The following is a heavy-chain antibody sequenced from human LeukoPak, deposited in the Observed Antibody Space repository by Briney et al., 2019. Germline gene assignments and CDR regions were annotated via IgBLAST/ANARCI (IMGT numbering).Heavy chain of an antibody. Sequence: PGGSLRLSCAASGFTVSSNYMSWVRRAPGKGLEWVSVIYSGGSTYYADSVKGRFTISRDNSKNTLYLQMNSLRAEDTAVYYCARDVTPDYGDFSPQRYWGQGTLVTVSS. CDR1: GFTVSSNY. D-gene: IGHD4-17*01. CDR2: IYSGGST. J-gene: IGHJ4*02. CDR3: ARDVTPDYGDFSPQRY. V-gene: IGHV3-66*02.